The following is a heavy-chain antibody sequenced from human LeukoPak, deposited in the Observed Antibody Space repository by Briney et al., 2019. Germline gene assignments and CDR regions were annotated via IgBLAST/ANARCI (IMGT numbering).Heavy chain of an antibody. CDR1: GGSISSSSYY. J-gene: IGHJ4*02. D-gene: IGHD3-3*01. CDR2: IYYSGST. V-gene: IGHV4-61*01. Sequence: SETLSLTCTVSGGSISSSSYYWSWIRQPPGKGLEWIGYIYYSGSTNYNPSLKSRVTISVDTSKNQFSLKLSSVTAADTAVYYCARQITIFGAWSFDYWGQGTLVTVSS. CDR3: ARQITIFGAWSFDY.